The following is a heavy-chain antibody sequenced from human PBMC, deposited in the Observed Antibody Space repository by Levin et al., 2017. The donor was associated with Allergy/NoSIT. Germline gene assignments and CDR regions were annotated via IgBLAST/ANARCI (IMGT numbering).Heavy chain of an antibody. D-gene: IGHD2-2*01. CDR2: INPNSGGT. CDR3: ARDRRYCSSTSCPTTYGMDV. CDR1: GYTFTGYY. J-gene: IGHJ6*02. V-gene: IGHV1-2*02. Sequence: ASVKVSCKASGYTFTGYYMHWVRQAPGQGLEWMGWINPNSGGTNYAQKFQGRVTMTRDTSISTAYMELSRLRSDDTAVYYCARDRRYCSSTSCPTTYGMDVWGQGTTVTVSS.